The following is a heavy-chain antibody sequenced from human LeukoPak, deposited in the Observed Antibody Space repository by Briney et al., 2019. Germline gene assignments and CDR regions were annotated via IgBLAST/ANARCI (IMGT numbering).Heavy chain of an antibody. J-gene: IGHJ4*02. Sequence: PSETLSLTCTVSGGSISSYYWSRIRQPPGKGLEWIGYIYYSGSTNYNPSLKSRVTISVDTSKNQFSLKLSSVTAADTAVYYCARGFGAYYFDYWGQGTLVTVSS. V-gene: IGHV4-59*01. CDR2: IYYSGST. CDR3: ARGFGAYYFDY. D-gene: IGHD1-26*01. CDR1: GGSISSYY.